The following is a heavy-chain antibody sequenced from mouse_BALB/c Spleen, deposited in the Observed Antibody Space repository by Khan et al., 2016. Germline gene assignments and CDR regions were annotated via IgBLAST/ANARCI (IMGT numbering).Heavy chain of an antibody. CDR3: ASYHFYAMYY. V-gene: IGHV14-3*02. CDR2: FDPANGNT. Sequence: EVQLQESGAELVKPSASVKLSCTASGFNINDTYMHCVKQRPEQGLEWIGRFDPANGNTKYDPTFQGKATITADTSTNTVYLQLSSLTSEDTAIYYCASYHFYAMYYWGQGTSTTVSS. J-gene: IGHJ4*01. CDR1: GFNINDTY.